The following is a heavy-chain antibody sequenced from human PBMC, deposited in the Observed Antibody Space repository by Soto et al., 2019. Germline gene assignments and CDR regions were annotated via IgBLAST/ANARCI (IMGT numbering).Heavy chain of an antibody. J-gene: IGHJ4*02. Sequence: GGSLRLSCAASGFTFSSYGMHWVRQAPGKGLEWVAVIWYDGSNKYYADSVKGRFTISRDNSKNTLYLQMNSLRAEDTAVYYCVRDYDSSGYPRYYFDYGGQGTLVTVSS. V-gene: IGHV3-33*01. CDR2: IWYDGSNK. CDR3: VRDYDSSGYPRYYFDY. D-gene: IGHD3-22*01. CDR1: GFTFSSYG.